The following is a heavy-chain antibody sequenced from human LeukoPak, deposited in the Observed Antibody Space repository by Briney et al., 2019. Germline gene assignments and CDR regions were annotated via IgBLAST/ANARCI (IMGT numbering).Heavy chain of an antibody. Sequence: GGSLRRSCAASGFTFSDYYMSWIRQAPGKGLEWVSYISSSSSYTNYADSVKGRFTISRDNAKNSLYLQMNSLRAEDTAVYYCARGSPYYYGSAIHWGQGTLVTVSS. D-gene: IGHD3-10*01. CDR2: ISSSSSYT. V-gene: IGHV3-11*06. CDR3: ARGSPYYYGSAIH. CDR1: GFTFSDYY. J-gene: IGHJ4*02.